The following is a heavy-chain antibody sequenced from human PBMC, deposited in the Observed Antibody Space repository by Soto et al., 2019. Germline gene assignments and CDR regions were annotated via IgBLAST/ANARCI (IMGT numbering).Heavy chain of an antibody. CDR1: GFTFSNYG. V-gene: IGHV3-33*01. CDR2: IWYDGNEK. J-gene: IGHJ4*02. D-gene: IGHD3-10*01. CDR3: ARRGVGNIWNLDY. Sequence: QVQLVESGGGVVQPGRSLRLSCAASGFTFSNYGMHWVRQAPGKGLEWVAVIWYDGNEKYYVDSVEGRFTISRDNSKNKLYLQMNRLRAEDTAVYYCARRGVGNIWNLDYWGQGTLVTVSS.